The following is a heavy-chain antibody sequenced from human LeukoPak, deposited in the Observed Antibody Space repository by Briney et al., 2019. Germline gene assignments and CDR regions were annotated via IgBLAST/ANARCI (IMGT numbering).Heavy chain of an antibody. Sequence: KASETLSLTCTVSGGSISSYFWTWIRQPPGKGLEWIGYTYYSGSTSYNPSLKSRVTMSVDTSKNQFSLNLNSVTAADTAVYYCARGYLDRFDPWGQGTLVTVSS. CDR3: ARGYLDRFDP. CDR1: GGSISSYF. CDR2: TYYSGST. D-gene: IGHD1-26*01. V-gene: IGHV4-59*01. J-gene: IGHJ5*02.